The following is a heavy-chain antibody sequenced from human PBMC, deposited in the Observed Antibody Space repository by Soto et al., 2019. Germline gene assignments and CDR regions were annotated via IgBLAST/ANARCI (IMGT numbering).Heavy chain of an antibody. Sequence: SETLSLTCIVSGGSISNYYWSWIRQPPGKGLEWIGYIYYSGSTNYNPSLTSRVTISVDTSKNQFSLKLSSVTAADTAVYYCARHRYSYGVYYFDYWGLGTLVTVS. CDR3: ARHRYSYGVYYFDY. J-gene: IGHJ4*02. CDR2: IYYSGST. D-gene: IGHD5-18*01. V-gene: IGHV4-59*08. CDR1: GGSISNYY.